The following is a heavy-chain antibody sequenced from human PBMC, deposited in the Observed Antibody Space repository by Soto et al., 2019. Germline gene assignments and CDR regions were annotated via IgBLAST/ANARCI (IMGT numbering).Heavy chain of an antibody. D-gene: IGHD2-21*02. CDR1: GGTFSSYA. Sequence: QVQLVQSGAEVKKPGSSVKVSCKASGGTFSSYAISWVRQAPGQGLEWMGGIIPIFGTANYAQKFQGRVTLTEDEATSSAYMELSSLGSEDTAVYYCGRDRGGNSGFDYWGQGTLVTVSS. CDR2: IIPIFGTA. J-gene: IGHJ4*02. CDR3: GRDRGGNSGFDY. V-gene: IGHV1-69*12.